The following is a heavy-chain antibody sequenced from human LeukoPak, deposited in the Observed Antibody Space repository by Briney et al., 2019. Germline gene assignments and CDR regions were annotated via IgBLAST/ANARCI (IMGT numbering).Heavy chain of an antibody. Sequence: ASVKVSCKASGYTFTTYEIDWVRQAPGQGLEWMGWINPNSGDTGYAQKFQGRVTMTRDTSITTAYMELSSLRSEDTAVYYCARGHIVVVPAWPWGQGTLVTVSS. J-gene: IGHJ5*02. D-gene: IGHD2-2*01. V-gene: IGHV1-8*01. CDR3: ARGHIVVVPAWP. CDR2: INPNSGDT. CDR1: GYTFTTYE.